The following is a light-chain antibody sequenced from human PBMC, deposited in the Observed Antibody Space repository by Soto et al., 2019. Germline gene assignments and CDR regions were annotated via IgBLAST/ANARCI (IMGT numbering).Light chain of an antibody. CDR3: QQPISFPIT. CDR1: QDLSSW. V-gene: IGKV1D-12*01. J-gene: IGKJ5*01. Sequence: DIQMTQSPSSVSASVGDRVTITCRASQDLSSWLAWYQQKPGKAPKLPISAASSLQSGVPSRFSGSGSGTDFTLTIRSLQPEDFATYYCQQPISFPITFGQGTRLEIK. CDR2: AAS.